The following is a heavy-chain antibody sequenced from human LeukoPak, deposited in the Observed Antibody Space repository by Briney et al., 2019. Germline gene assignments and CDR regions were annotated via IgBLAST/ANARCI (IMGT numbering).Heavy chain of an antibody. D-gene: IGHD5-18*01. CDR1: GYTFTSYY. CDR3: ARVDTAMVPGGGDY. CDR2: INPNSGGT. Sequence: GASVKVSCKASGYTFTSYYMHWVRQAPGQGLEWMGWINPNSGGTKYAQKFKGRGTMTRDTSISTAYMELSRLRSDDTAVYYCARVDTAMVPGGGDYWGQGTLVTVSS. J-gene: IGHJ4*02. V-gene: IGHV1-2*02.